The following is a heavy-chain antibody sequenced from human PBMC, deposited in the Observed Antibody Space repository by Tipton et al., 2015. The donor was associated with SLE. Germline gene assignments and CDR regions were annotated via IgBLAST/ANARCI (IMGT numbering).Heavy chain of an antibody. J-gene: IGHJ3*02. D-gene: IGHD6-19*01. CDR2: IYYSGST. CDR1: GGSISSHY. V-gene: IGHV4-59*11. Sequence: TLSLTCTVSGGSISSHYWSWIRQPPGKGLEWIGYIYYSGSTNYNPSLKSRVTISVDTSKNQFSLKLSSVTAADTAVYYCARDLAVAGDAFDIWGQGTMVTVSS. CDR3: ARDLAVAGDAFDI.